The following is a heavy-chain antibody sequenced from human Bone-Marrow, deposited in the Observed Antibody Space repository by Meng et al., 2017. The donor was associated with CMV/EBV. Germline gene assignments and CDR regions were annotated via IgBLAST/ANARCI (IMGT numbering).Heavy chain of an antibody. CDR1: GYTFTDYF. V-gene: IGHV1-2*02. CDR3: ARVGAMGAFDH. CDR2: INPNTGVT. D-gene: IGHD5-18*01. Sequence: ASVKVSCKASGYTFTDYFIHWVRQAPGQGLEWMGWINPNTGVTNYAQKFQGRVTMTRDTSISTAYMELSSLRSEDTAVYYCARVGAMGAFDHWGQGTLVAVSS. J-gene: IGHJ4*02.